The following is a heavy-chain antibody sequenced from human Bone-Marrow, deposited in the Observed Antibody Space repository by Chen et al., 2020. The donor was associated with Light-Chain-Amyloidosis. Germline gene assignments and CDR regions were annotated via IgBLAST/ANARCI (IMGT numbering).Heavy chain of an antibody. V-gene: IGHV5-51*01. CDR2: IYPDDSDA. CDR3: ARRRDGYNFDY. J-gene: IGHJ4*02. D-gene: IGHD5-12*01. Sequence: EVQLEQSGPEVKKPGESLKISCKGSGYTFPNYWIGWVRQMPGKGLEWMGVIYPDDSDARYSPSFEGQVTISADKCITTAYLQWRSLKASDTAMYYCARRRDGYNFDYWGQGTLVTVSS. CDR1: GYTFPNYW.